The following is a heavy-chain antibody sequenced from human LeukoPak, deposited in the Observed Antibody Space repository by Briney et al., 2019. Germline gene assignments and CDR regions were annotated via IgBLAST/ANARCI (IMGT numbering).Heavy chain of an antibody. CDR3: AREIHRIGWFDP. D-gene: IGHD2-15*01. Sequence: PSETLSLTCTVSGGSISSYYWSWIRQPPGKGLEWIGYIYYSGSTNYNPSLKSRVTISVDTSKNQFSLKLSSVTAADTAVYYCAREIHRIGWFDPWGQGTLVTVSS. CDR2: IYYSGST. J-gene: IGHJ5*02. V-gene: IGHV4-59*01. CDR1: GGSISSYY.